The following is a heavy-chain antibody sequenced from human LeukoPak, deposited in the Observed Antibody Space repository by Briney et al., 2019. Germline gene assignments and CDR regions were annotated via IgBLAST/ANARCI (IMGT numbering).Heavy chain of an antibody. J-gene: IGHJ3*02. CDR2: IRYDGSNK. CDR3: ANDIVVVPAAIPGDAFDI. CDR1: GFTFSGYG. Sequence: GGSLRLSCAASGFTFSGYGMHWVRQAPGKGLEWVAFIRYDGSNKYYADSVKGRFTISRDNSKNTLYLQMNSLKAEDTAVYYCANDIVVVPAAIPGDAFDIWGQGTMVTVSS. D-gene: IGHD2-2*02. V-gene: IGHV3-30*02.